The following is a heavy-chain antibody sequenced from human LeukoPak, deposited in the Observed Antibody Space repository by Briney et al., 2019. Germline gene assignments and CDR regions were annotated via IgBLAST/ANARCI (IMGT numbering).Heavy chain of an antibody. D-gene: IGHD3-22*01. V-gene: IGHV3-23*01. Sequence: GGSLRLSCAASGFTFSSYAMSWVRQAPGKGLEWVSAISGSGGSTYYADSVKGRFTISRDNSKNTLYLQMNSLRAEDMAVYYCAKTPPYYYDSSGYYYDAFDIWGQGTMVTVSS. CDR1: GFTFSSYA. CDR2: ISGSGGST. CDR3: AKTPPYYYDSSGYYYDAFDI. J-gene: IGHJ3*02.